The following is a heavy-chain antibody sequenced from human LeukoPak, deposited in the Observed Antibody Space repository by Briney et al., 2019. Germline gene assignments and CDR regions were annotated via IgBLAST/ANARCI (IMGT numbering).Heavy chain of an antibody. Sequence: GGSLRLSCAASGFTLSIYWMHWVRDPPGKGLVWVSCIKSDGSNTIYADSVKGRFTISRVNAKNTLYLQMNSLRAEDTAVYYCPRDYNNYPSYWGQGTLVTVSS. D-gene: IGHD4-11*01. CDR1: GFTLSIYW. V-gene: IGHV3-74*01. CDR3: PRDYNNYPSY. J-gene: IGHJ4*02. CDR2: IKSDGSNT.